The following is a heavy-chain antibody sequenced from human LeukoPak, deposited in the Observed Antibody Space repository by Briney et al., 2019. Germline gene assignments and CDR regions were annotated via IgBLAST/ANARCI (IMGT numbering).Heavy chain of an antibody. D-gene: IGHD6-13*01. J-gene: IGHJ4*02. V-gene: IGHV3-23*01. CDR1: EFTFSSYS. CDR2: ISGSGGDT. Sequence: GGSLRLSCAPSEFTFSSYSMSWVRQAPGKGLEWISAISGSGGDTYYADSVKGRFTISIDSSKNTLFLQMNSLRVDDTAVYYGATGGLSSRFNDYWGQGTLVTVSS. CDR3: ATGGLSSRFNDY.